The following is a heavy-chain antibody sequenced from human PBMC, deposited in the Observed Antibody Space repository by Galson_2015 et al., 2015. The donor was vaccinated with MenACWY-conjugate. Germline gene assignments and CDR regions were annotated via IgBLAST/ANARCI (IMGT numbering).Heavy chain of an antibody. D-gene: IGHD6-19*01. J-gene: IGHJ3*02. CDR1: RFTFSDYY. Sequence: SLRLSCAASRFTFSDYYMNWIRQAPGKRLEWVSYISSSSHYINYADSVKGRFTISRDNAKNSLYLQMNSLRAEDTAVYYCARLQMGVAVAKAAFDIWGQGARVTVSS. V-gene: IGHV3-11*06. CDR2: ISSSSHYI. CDR3: ARLQMGVAVAKAAFDI.